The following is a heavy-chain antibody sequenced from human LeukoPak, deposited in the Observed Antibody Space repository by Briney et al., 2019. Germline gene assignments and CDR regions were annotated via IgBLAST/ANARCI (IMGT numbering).Heavy chain of an antibody. J-gene: IGHJ4*02. Sequence: PGGSLGLSCVVSGFTFSMYGIHWVRQAPGKGLEWVAVISNDGSHEYYEDSVQGRFSISRDNSRNTAYLQMNSLRGEDTAVYYCARMVARGVWILDFWGRGTLVAISS. V-gene: IGHV3-30*03. CDR1: GFTFSMYG. D-gene: IGHD1-1*01. CDR3: ARMVARGVWILDF. CDR2: ISNDGSHE.